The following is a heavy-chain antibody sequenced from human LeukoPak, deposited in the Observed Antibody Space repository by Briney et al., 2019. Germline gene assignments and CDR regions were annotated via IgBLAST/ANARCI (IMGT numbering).Heavy chain of an antibody. J-gene: IGHJ5*02. CDR1: GFTFDDYG. V-gene: IGHV3-20*04. CDR3: ARDRGVDTAMVNWFDP. Sequence: GGSLRLSCAASGFTFDDYGMSWVRQAPGKGLEWVSGINWNGGSTGYADSVKGRFTISRDNAKNSLYLQMNSLRAEDTALYYCARDRGVDTAMVNWFDPWGQGTRVTVSS. CDR2: INWNGGST. D-gene: IGHD5-18*01.